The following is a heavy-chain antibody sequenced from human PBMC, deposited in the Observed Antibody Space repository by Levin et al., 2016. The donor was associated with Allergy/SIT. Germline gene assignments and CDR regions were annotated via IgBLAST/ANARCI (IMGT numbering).Heavy chain of an antibody. Sequence: ASVKVSCKASGYTFTSYDINWVRQATGQGLEWMGWMNPNSGNTGYAQKFQGRVTMTRNTSISTAYMELSSLRSEDTAVYYCARGPLMVYAILRYYYYGMDVWGQGTTVTVSS. CDR1: GYTFTSYD. CDR3: ARGPLMVYAILRYYYYGMDV. CDR2: MNPNSGNT. V-gene: IGHV1-8*01. J-gene: IGHJ6*02. D-gene: IGHD2-8*01.